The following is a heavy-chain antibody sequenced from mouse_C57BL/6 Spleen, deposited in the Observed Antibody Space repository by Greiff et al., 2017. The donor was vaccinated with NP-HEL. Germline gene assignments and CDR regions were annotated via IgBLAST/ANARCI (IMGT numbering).Heavy chain of an antibody. CDR3: ARLEFITTPWFAY. CDR1: GYTFTSYW. V-gene: IGHV1-52*01. Sequence: QVQLQQPGAELVRPGSSVKLSCKASGYTFTSYWMHWVKQRPIQGLEWIGNIDPSDSETHYNQKFKDKATLTVDKSSSTAYMQLSSLTSEDSAVYYCARLEFITTPWFAYWGQGTLVTVSA. CDR2: IDPSDSET. J-gene: IGHJ3*01. D-gene: IGHD1-1*01.